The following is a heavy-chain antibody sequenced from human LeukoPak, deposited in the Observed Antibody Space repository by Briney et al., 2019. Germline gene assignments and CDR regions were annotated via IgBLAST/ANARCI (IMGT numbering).Heavy chain of an antibody. CDR2: ITSSSSYI. V-gene: IGHV3-21*01. Sequence: SGGSLRLSCAASGFTFSSYEMNWVRQAPGKGLEWVSSITSSSSYIYYADSVKGRFTISRDNAKKSLYLQMNSLRAEDTAVYYCARTYSWSLSRFDYWGQGTLVTVSS. D-gene: IGHD3-16*02. J-gene: IGHJ4*02. CDR3: ARTYSWSLSRFDY. CDR1: GFTFSSYE.